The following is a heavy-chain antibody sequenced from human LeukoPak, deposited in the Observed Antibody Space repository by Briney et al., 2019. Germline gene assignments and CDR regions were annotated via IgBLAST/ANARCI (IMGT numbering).Heavy chain of an antibody. Sequence: SETLSLTCTVSGGSISSYYWSWIRQPPGKGLEWIGYIYYSGSTNYNPSLKSRVTMSVDTSKKQFSLKLSSVTAADTAVYFCARGPYSYDSSGAFDIWGQGTMVTVSS. CDR1: GGSISSYY. V-gene: IGHV4-59*08. CDR3: ARGPYSYDSSGAFDI. J-gene: IGHJ3*02. CDR2: IYYSGST. D-gene: IGHD3-22*01.